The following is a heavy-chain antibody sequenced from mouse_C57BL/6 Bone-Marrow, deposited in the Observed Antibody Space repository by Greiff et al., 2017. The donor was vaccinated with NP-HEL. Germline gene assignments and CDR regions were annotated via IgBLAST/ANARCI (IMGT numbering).Heavy chain of an antibody. Sequence: QVQLQQSGAELVKPGASVKISCKASGYAFSSYWMNWVKQRPGKGLEWIGQIYPGDGDTNYNGKFKGKATLTADKSSSTAYMQLSSLTSEDSAVYFCARFSAVVAHWYFDVWGTGTTVTVSS. D-gene: IGHD1-1*01. CDR1: GYAFSSYW. V-gene: IGHV1-80*01. J-gene: IGHJ1*03. CDR2: IYPGDGDT. CDR3: ARFSAVVAHWYFDV.